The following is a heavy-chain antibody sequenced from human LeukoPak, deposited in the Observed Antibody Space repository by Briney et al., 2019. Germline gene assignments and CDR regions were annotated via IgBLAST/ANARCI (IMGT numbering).Heavy chain of an antibody. CDR2: IWYDGSNK. Sequence: GGSLRLSCAASGFTFSSYGMHWVRQAPGKGLEWVAVIWYDGSNKYYADSVKGRFTISRDNSKNTLYVQMDSLRAEDTAVYYCARESKESYGSSFYFWGQGTLVTVSS. D-gene: IGHD3-10*01. V-gene: IGHV3-33*01. CDR1: GFTFSSYG. J-gene: IGHJ4*02. CDR3: ARESKESYGSSFYF.